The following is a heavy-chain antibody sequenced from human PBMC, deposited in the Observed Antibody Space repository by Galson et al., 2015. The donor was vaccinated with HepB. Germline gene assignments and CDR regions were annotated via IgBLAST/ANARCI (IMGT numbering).Heavy chain of an antibody. J-gene: IGHJ4*02. D-gene: IGHD6-13*01. Sequence: SLRLSCAASGFTFSSYSMNWVRQAPGKGLEWVSSISSSSSYIYYADSVKGRFTISRDNAKNSLYLQMNSLRAEDTAVYYCARDRGSSSWYSCFDYWGQGTLVTVSS. CDR3: ARDRGSSSWYSCFDY. V-gene: IGHV3-21*01. CDR1: GFTFSSYS. CDR2: ISSSSSYI.